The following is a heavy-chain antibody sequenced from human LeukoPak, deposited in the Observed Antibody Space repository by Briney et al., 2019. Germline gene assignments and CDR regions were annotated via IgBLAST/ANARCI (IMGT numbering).Heavy chain of an antibody. CDR1: GGSISSGDYY. V-gene: IGHV4-30-4*01. Sequence: SETLSLTCTVSGGSISSGDYYWGWVRQPPGKGLEWLGYINYSGTTYYNPSLRSRLTISIDTSKNQFSLKLSSVTAADTAVYYCARRYCSSTSCYLFDYWGQGTLVTVSS. D-gene: IGHD2-2*01. CDR3: ARRYCSSTSCYLFDY. CDR2: INYSGTT. J-gene: IGHJ4*02.